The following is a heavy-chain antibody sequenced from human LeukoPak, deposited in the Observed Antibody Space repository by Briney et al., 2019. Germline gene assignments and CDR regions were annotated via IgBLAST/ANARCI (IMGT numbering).Heavy chain of an antibody. J-gene: IGHJ6*03. Sequence: PSETLSLTCTVSGGSISSYYWSWIRQPPGKGLEWIGYIYYSGSTNYNPSLKSRVTISVDTSKNQFSLKLSSVTAADTAVYYCARGFGRYGDYYYYMDVWGKGTTVTISS. V-gene: IGHV4-59*01. CDR1: GGSISSYY. D-gene: IGHD4-17*01. CDR2: IYYSGST. CDR3: ARGFGRYGDYYYYMDV.